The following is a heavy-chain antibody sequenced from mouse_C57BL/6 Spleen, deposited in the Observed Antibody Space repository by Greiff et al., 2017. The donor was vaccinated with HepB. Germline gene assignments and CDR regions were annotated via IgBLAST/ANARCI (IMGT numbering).Heavy chain of an antibody. CDR2: IDPSDSYT. CDR3: ARGDGSRGNYFDY. V-gene: IGHV1-50*01. J-gene: IGHJ2*01. Sequence: QVHVKQPGAELVKPGASVKLSCKASGYTFTSYWMQWVKQRPGQGLEWIGEIDPSDSYTNYNQKFKGKATLTVDTSSSTAYMQLSSLTSEDSAVYYCARGDGSRGNYFDYWGQGTTLTVSS. CDR1: GYTFTSYW. D-gene: IGHD1-1*01.